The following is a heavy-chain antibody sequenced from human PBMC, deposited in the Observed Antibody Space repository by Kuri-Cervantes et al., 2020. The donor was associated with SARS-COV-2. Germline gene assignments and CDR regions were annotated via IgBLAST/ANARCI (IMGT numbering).Heavy chain of an antibody. CDR1: GGSISSSSYY. CDR2: IYYSGST. D-gene: IGHD5-18*01. CDR3: ARGPVKAMVKRVNWFDP. V-gene: IGHV4-39*07. J-gene: IGHJ5*02. Sequence: SETLSLTCTVSGGSISSSSYYWGWIRQPPGKGLEWIGSIYYSGSTYYNPSLKSRVTISVDTSKNQFSLKLSSVTAADTAVYYSARGPVKAMVKRVNWFDPWGQGTLVTVSS.